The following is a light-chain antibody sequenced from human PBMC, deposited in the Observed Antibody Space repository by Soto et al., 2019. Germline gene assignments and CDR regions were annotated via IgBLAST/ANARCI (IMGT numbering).Light chain of an antibody. CDR1: QSISSH. V-gene: IGKV1-39*01. Sequence: DIRMTRSPSSLSGSVGDTFTITCLASQSISSHLNWDQQKPGKAPNLLMYTASNLQSGVTSRFSGSGSGTDFTLTISSLQPEDFATYYCQPSYNIVWTVGPGTQVEIK. J-gene: IGKJ1*01. CDR3: QPSYNIVWT. CDR2: TAS.